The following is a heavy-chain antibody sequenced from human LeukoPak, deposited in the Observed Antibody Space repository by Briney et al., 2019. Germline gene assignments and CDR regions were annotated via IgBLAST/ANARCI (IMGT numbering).Heavy chain of an antibody. Sequence: SETLSLTCAVSGYSISSGYYWGWIRQPPGKGVEWIGSIYHSGSTYYNPSLKSRVTISVDTSKNQFSLKLSSVTAADTAVYYCAGSVVRNVDCWGQGTLVTVSS. CDR2: IYHSGST. V-gene: IGHV4-38-2*01. D-gene: IGHD2-21*01. CDR1: GYSISSGYY. CDR3: AGSVVRNVDC. J-gene: IGHJ4*02.